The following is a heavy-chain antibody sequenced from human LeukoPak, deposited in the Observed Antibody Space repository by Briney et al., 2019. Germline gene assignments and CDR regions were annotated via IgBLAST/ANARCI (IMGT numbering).Heavy chain of an antibody. D-gene: IGHD3-22*01. V-gene: IGHV3-23*01. CDR1: GFTFSSYA. CDR3: AKYVVSYYFDY. Sequence: GGSLRLSCAASGFTFSSYAMRWVRQAPGKGLKWVSAISGSGGSTYYADSVKGRFTISRDNSKNTLYLQMNSLRAEDTAVYYCAKYVVSYYFDYWGQGTLVTVSS. CDR2: ISGSGGST. J-gene: IGHJ4*02.